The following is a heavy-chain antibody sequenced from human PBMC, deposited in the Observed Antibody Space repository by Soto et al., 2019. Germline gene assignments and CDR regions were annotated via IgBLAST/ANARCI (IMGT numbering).Heavy chain of an antibody. CDR2: IIPIFGTA. V-gene: IGHV1-69*13. CDR3: ASLIRGSGTHDHNFDY. CDR1: GGTFSSYA. J-gene: IGHJ4*02. Sequence: GASVKVSCKASGGTFSSYAISWVRQAPGQGLEWMGGIIPIFGTANYAQKFQGRVTITADESTSTAYMELSSPGSEDTAVYYCASLIRGSGTHDHNFDYWGQGTLVTVSS. D-gene: IGHD3-10*01.